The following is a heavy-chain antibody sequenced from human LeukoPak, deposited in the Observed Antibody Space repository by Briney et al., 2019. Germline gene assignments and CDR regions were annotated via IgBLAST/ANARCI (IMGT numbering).Heavy chain of an antibody. D-gene: IGHD1-26*01. Sequence: SETLSLTCAVYGGSFSGYYWSWIRQPPGKGLEWIGEINHSGSTNYSPSLKSRVTISVDTSKNQFSLKLSSVTAADTAVYYCARGRYILIVGARNYYYYGMDVWGQGTTVTVSS. CDR3: ARGRYILIVGARNYYYYGMDV. CDR1: GGSFSGYY. J-gene: IGHJ6*02. CDR2: INHSGST. V-gene: IGHV4-34*01.